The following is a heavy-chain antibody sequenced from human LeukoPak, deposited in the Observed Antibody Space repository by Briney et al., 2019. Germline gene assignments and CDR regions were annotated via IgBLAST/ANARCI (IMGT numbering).Heavy chain of an antibody. CDR2: ISSSSSYI. V-gene: IGHV3-21*01. CDR3: AGGLGWLIDY. J-gene: IGHJ4*02. Sequence: PGGSLRLSCAASGFTFSSCSMNWVRQAPGKGLEWVSSISSSSSYIYYADSVEGRFTISRDNAKNSLYLQMNSLRAEDTAVYYCAGGLGWLIDYWGQGTLVTVSS. D-gene: IGHD2-15*01. CDR1: GFTFSSCS.